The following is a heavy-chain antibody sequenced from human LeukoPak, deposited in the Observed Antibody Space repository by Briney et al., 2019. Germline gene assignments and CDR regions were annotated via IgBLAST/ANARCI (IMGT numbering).Heavy chain of an antibody. J-gene: IGHJ6*02. Sequence: ASVKVSCKASGYTFTSYDINWVRQATGQGLEWMGWMNPNSGNTGYAQKFQGRVTMTRNTSISTAYMELSSLRSEDTAVYYCARATLLRLGGYYYGMDVWGQGTTVTVSS. CDR1: GYTFTSYD. CDR3: ARATLLRLGGYYYGMDV. D-gene: IGHD5-12*01. V-gene: IGHV1-8*01. CDR2: MNPNSGNT.